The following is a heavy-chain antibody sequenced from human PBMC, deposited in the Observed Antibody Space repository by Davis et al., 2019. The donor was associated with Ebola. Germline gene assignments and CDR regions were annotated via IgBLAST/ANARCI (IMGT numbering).Heavy chain of an antibody. D-gene: IGHD2-2*01. CDR1: GYTFTGYY. CDR2: INPNSGGT. J-gene: IGHJ5*02. V-gene: IGHV1-2*02. CDR3: ARVERNTRGGWFDT. Sequence: ASVKVSCKASGYTFTGYYMHWVRQAPGQGLEWMGWINPNSGGTNYAQKFQGRVTMTRDTSISTAYMELSRLRSDDTAVYYCARVERNTRGGWFDTWGQGTLVTVSS.